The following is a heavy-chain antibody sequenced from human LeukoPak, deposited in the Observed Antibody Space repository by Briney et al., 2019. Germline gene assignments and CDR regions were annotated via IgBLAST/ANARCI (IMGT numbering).Heavy chain of an antibody. CDR1: GFTFSNHA. CDR2: ITSDGGST. CDR3: VRVRPGYYFDY. V-gene: IGHV3-64*01. D-gene: IGHD7-27*01. J-gene: IGHJ4*02. Sequence: GRSLRLSCAASGFTFSNHALHWVRQAPGKGLEYVSAITSDGGSTFYASAVKGRFTISRDNSKNTLYLQMGSLRTEDMAVYYCVRVRPGYYFDYWGQGALVTVSS.